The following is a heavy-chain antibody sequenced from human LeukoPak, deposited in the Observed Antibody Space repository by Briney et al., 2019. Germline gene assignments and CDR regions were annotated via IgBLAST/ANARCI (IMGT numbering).Heavy chain of an antibody. Sequence: ASVKVSCKVSGYTLTELSMHRVRQAPGKGLEWMGGFDPEDGETIYAQKFQGRVTMTEDTSTDTAYMELSSLRSEDTAVYYCATVSGGYCSSTSCHNWFDPWGQGTLVTVSS. CDR2: FDPEDGET. CDR3: ATVSGGYCSSTSCHNWFDP. V-gene: IGHV1-24*01. J-gene: IGHJ5*02. D-gene: IGHD2-2*01. CDR1: GYTLTELS.